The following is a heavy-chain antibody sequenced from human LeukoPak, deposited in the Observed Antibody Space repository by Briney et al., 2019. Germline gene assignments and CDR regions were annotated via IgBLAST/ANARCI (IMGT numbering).Heavy chain of an antibody. D-gene: IGHD3-22*01. Sequence: PSETLSLTCTVSGGSISSYYWSWIRQPPGKGLEWIGYIYYSGSTNYNPSLKSRVTISVDTSKNQFSLQLNSVTPEDTAVYYCARGGATRYYGAFDYWGQGTLVTVSS. CDR2: IYYSGST. CDR1: GGSISSYY. J-gene: IGHJ4*02. V-gene: IGHV4-59*12. CDR3: ARGGATRYYGAFDY.